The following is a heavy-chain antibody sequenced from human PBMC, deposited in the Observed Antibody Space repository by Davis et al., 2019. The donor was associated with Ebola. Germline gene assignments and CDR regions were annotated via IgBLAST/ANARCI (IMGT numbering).Heavy chain of an antibody. CDR3: ARGYSWYSDL. CDR1: GYTFTGYY. CDR2: INPNSGGT. J-gene: IGHJ2*01. Sequence: ASVKVSCKASGYTFTGYYMHWVRQAPGQGLEWMGRINPNSGGTNYAQKFQGRVTMTRDTSISTAYMELSSMRSEDTAVYYCARGYSWYSDLWGRGTLVTVSS. D-gene: IGHD2-21*01. V-gene: IGHV1-2*06.